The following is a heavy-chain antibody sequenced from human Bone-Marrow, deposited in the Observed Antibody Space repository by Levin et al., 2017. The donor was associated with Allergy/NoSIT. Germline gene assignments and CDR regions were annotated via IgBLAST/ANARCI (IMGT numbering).Heavy chain of an antibody. D-gene: IGHD5-24*01. V-gene: IGHV3-23*01. Sequence: PGGSLRLSCAASGFSFASYAMGWVRQAPGRGLEWVSVISDSGATTYYADSVKGRFTISRDNSMTTLHLQMNNVRAEDTAMYYCAKVRLVETYYFDYWGQGTLVTVSS. CDR2: ISDSGATT. CDR3: AKVRLVETYYFDY. CDR1: GFSFASYA. J-gene: IGHJ4*02.